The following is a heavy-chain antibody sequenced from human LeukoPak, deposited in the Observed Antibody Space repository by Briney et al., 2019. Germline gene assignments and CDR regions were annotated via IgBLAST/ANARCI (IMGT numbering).Heavy chain of an antibody. V-gene: IGHV4-59*12. CDR2: IYYTGST. CDR1: SGSISRYY. Sequence: SETLSLTCTVSSGSISRYYWSWIRQPPGKGLDWIGYIYYTGSTYYNPSLKSRVTISVDTSRNQFSLKLTSVTAADTAVYYRAKSNGYGLVDIWGQGTMVTVSS. J-gene: IGHJ3*02. CDR3: AKSNGYGLVDI. D-gene: IGHD3-10*01.